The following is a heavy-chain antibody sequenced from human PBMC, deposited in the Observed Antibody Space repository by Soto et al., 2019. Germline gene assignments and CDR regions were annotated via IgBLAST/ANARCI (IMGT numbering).Heavy chain of an antibody. CDR1: GGSVSSGSYY. D-gene: IGHD2-21*02. V-gene: IGHV4-61*01. Sequence: QVQLQESGPGLVKPSETLSLTCTVSGGSVSSGSYYWSWIRQPPGKGLEWIGYIYYSGSTNYNPSLKSRVTISVDTSKNQFSLKLSSVTAADTAVYYCARGPIVVVTGGWFDPWGQGTLVTVSS. CDR3: ARGPIVVVTGGWFDP. CDR2: IYYSGST. J-gene: IGHJ5*02.